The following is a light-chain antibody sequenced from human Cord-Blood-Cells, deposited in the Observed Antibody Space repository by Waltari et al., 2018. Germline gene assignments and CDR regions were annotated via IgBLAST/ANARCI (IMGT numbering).Light chain of an antibody. V-gene: IGKV1-8*01. CDR1: QGISSY. Sequence: ASTGDRVTITCRASQGISSYLAWYQQKPGKAPKLLIYAASTLQIGVPSRFSGSGSGTDFTLTISCLQSEDFATYYCQQYYSYPWTFGQGTKVEIK. CDR3: QQYYSYPWT. CDR2: AAS. J-gene: IGKJ1*01.